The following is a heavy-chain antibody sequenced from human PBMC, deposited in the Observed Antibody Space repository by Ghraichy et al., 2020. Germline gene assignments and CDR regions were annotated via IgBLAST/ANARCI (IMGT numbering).Heavy chain of an antibody. CDR2: ISYDGSNK. Sequence: LSLTCVASGFTLSSYGMYWVRQAPGKGLEWVAVISYDGSNKHYADSVKGRITISRDNSKNTLYLQMNSLRAEDTAVYYCAKENYDILTGYYYGLDVWGQGATVTVSS. V-gene: IGHV3-30*18. CDR1: GFTLSSYG. D-gene: IGHD3-9*01. CDR3: AKENYDILTGYYYGLDV. J-gene: IGHJ6*02.